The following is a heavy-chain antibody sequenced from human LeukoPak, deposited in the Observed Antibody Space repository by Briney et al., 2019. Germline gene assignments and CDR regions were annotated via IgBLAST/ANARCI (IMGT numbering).Heavy chain of an antibody. CDR2: IIPIFGTA. J-gene: IGHJ4*02. CDR1: GGTFSSYA. CDR3: ARLPTRWSGLDY. Sequence: ASVKVSCKASGGTFSSYAISWVRQAPGQGLEWMGGIIPIFGTANYAQKFQGRVTITADESTSTAYMELSSLRSEDTAVYYCARLPTRWSGLDYWGQGILVTVSS. D-gene: IGHD3-3*01. V-gene: IGHV1-69*13.